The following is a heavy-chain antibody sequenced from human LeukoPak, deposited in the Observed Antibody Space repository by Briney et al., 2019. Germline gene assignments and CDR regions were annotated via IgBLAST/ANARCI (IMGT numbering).Heavy chain of an antibody. CDR2: ISSGGSYM. J-gene: IGHJ4*02. V-gene: IGHV3-21*01. CDR3: ARDPVPNWNDVVYFDY. D-gene: IGHD1-1*01. CDR1: GFNFSSYS. Sequence: GGSPRLSCAASGFNFSSYSMNWVRQAPGKGLEWVSSISSGGSYMYYADSVKGRFTISRDNAKNSVNLQMNSLRAEDTAVYYCARDPVPNWNDVVYFDYWGQGNMVTVSS.